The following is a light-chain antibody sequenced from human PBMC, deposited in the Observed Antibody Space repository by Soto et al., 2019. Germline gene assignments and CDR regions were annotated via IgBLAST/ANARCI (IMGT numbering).Light chain of an antibody. CDR2: EVI. CDR1: RSDVGASAY. V-gene: IGLV2-14*01. Sequence: QSALTQPASVSGSPGQSVTISCTGTRSDVGASAYVSWYQHHPGRAPKLLLYEVILRPSGVSSRFSGSKSGNTASLTISGLQPEDEAHYYCLSYTSISALVFGGGTKLTVL. J-gene: IGLJ3*02. CDR3: LSYTSISALV.